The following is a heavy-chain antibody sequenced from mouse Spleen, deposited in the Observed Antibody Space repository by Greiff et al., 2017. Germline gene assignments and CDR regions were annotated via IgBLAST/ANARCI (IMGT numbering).Heavy chain of an antibody. Sequence: QVQLKQPGAELVKPGASVKLSCKASGYTFTSYWMHWVKQRPGQGLEWIGMIHPNSGSTNYNEKFKSKATLTVDKSSSTAYMQLSSLTSEDSAVYYCAPLDYYGSSYDWYFDVWGAGTTVTVSS. D-gene: IGHD1-1*01. V-gene: IGHV1-64*01. CDR3: APLDYYGSSYDWYFDV. J-gene: IGHJ1*01. CDR1: GYTFTSYW. CDR2: IHPNSGST.